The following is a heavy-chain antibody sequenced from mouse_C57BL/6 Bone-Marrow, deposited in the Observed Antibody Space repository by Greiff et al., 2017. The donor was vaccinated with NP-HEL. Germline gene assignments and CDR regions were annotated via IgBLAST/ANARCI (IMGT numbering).Heavy chain of an antibody. V-gene: IGHV1-69*01. CDR1: GYTFTSYW. Sequence: QVQLQQPGAELVMPGASVKLSCKASGYTFTSYWMHWVKQRPGQGLEWIGEIDPSDSYTNYNQKFKGKSTLTVDKSSSTAYMQLSSLTSEDSAVYYCARPFYYGSSYPDYWGQGTTLTVSS. D-gene: IGHD1-1*01. J-gene: IGHJ2*01. CDR2: IDPSDSYT. CDR3: ARPFYYGSSYPDY.